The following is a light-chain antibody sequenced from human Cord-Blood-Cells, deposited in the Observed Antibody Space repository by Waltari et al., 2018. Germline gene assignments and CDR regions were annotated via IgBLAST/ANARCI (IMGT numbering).Light chain of an antibody. V-gene: IGKV4-1*01. CDR1: QSVLYSSNNKNY. Sequence: DIVMTQSPDSLAVSLGDRATITCKSSQSVLYSSNNKNYSAWYQQKPGQPPKMLIYWASTRESGVPDRLSGSGSGTDFTLTISSLQAEDVAVYYCQKYYSTPYTFGQGTKLEIK. CDR2: WAS. CDR3: QKYYSTPYT. J-gene: IGKJ2*01.